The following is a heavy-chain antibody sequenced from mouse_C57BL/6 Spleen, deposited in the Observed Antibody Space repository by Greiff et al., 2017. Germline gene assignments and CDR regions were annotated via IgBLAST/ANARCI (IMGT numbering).Heavy chain of an antibody. CDR2: IRSKSNNYAT. Sequence: EVQLVESGGGLVQPKGSLKLSCAASGFSFNTYAMNWVRQAPGKGLEWVARIRSKSNNYATYYADSVKDRFTISRDDSESMLYLQMNNLKTEDTAMYYCVRQFITTVVGAMDDWGQGTSVTVSS. CDR3: VRQFITTVVGAMDD. J-gene: IGHJ4*01. D-gene: IGHD1-1*01. CDR1: GFSFNTYA. V-gene: IGHV10-1*01.